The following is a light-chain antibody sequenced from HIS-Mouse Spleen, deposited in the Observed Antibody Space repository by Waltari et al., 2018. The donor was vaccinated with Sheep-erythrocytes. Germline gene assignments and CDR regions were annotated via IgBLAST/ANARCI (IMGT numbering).Light chain of an antibody. CDR3: CSYAGSYNHV. V-gene: IGLV2-14*01. Sequence: QSSLTQPASVSGSPGQSITISCTGTSSDVGGYNYVSWYQQHPGKAPKLMMYEGSNRAARVSNRLSGTKSGNSASLTIYGLQAEDEADYYCCSYAGSYNHVFGTGTKVTVL. CDR1: SSDVGGYNY. J-gene: IGLJ1*01. CDR2: EGS.